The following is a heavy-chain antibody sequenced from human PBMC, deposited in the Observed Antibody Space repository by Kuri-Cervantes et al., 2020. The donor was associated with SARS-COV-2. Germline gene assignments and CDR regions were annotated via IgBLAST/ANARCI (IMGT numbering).Heavy chain of an antibody. CDR3: AKVFGVGSNIKYFDY. J-gene: IGHJ4*02. CDR1: GFTFSSYA. CDR2: ITWDGYNT. V-gene: IGHV3-43D*03. D-gene: IGHD2/OR15-2a*01. Sequence: GESLKISCAASGFTFSSYAMSWVRQAPGKGLEWVSSITWDGYNTFYADSVKGRFTMSRDSSRNSLYLQMSSLRVEDTAVYFCAKVFGVGSNIKYFDYWGQGTVVTDSS.